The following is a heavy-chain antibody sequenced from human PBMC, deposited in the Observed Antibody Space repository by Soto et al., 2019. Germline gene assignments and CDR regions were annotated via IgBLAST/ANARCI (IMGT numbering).Heavy chain of an antibody. J-gene: IGHJ4*02. D-gene: IGHD3-3*01. CDR1: GGSISSYH. CDR2: TSNSAPT. V-gene: IGHV4-59*08. Sequence: QVQLQESGPGLVKPSETLSLTCTVSGGSISSYHWSWIRQSPGKGLEWIGYTSNSAPTIYNPSLRRRVALSADTSKTQVSLRLSSVTAADTAVYFCARLFRDVYNAVEYWGQGALVTVSS. CDR3: ARLFRDVYNAVEY.